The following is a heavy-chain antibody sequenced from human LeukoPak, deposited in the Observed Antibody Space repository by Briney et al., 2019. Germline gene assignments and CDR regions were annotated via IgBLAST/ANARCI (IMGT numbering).Heavy chain of an antibody. J-gene: IGHJ4*02. CDR1: GFTFSSYW. V-gene: IGHV3-74*03. D-gene: IGHD4-23*01. Sequence: GGSPRLSCAASGFTFSSYWMHWVRQAPGKGLVWVSRIKSDGSSIMYADSVKGRFTISGDNAKSTLYLQMNSLRAEDTAVYYCARDLDFGGYSNFDYWGQGTLVTVSS. CDR2: IKSDGSSI. CDR3: ARDLDFGGYSNFDY.